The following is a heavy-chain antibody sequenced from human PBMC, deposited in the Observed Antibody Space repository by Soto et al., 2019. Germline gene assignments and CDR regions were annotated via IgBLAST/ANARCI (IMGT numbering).Heavy chain of an antibody. V-gene: IGHV3-21*01. CDR2: ISSSSSYI. J-gene: IGHJ3*02. CDR3: ARDKHYDILTGYYTPGDAFDI. Sequence: EVQLVESGGGLVKPGGSLRLSCVASGFTFSSYSMNWVRQAPGKGLEWVSSISSSSSYIYYADSVKGRFTISRDNAKNSLALQMNGLRAEDTAVYYCARDKHYDILTGYYTPGDAFDIWGQGTMVTVSS. D-gene: IGHD3-9*01. CDR1: GFTFSSYS.